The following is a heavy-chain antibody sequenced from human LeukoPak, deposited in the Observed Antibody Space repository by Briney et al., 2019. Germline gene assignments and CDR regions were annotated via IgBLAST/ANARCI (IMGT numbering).Heavy chain of an antibody. J-gene: IGHJ4*02. V-gene: IGHV1-8*01. CDR2: VHPNSGDT. CDR3: TWGSGMKYDY. D-gene: IGHD6-19*01. Sequence: ASVKVSCKASGYTFTSYDINWVRQATGQGLEWMGWVHPNSGDTNYAQKFQGRVTMTRDTSVSTAYMELSTLRSDDTAVYYCTWGSGMKYDYWGQGTLVTVSS. CDR1: GYTFTSYD.